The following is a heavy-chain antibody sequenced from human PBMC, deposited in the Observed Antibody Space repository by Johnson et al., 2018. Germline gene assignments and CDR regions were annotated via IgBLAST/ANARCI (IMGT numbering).Heavy chain of an antibody. D-gene: IGHD3-10*01. J-gene: IGHJ6*03. V-gene: IGHV1-3*01. CDR2: INAGNGNT. Sequence: VQLVESGAEVKKPGASVKVSCKASGYTFTSYAMHWVRQAPGQRLEWMGWINAGNGNTKYSQKFQGRVTITRDTSASTAYMELSSLRSEDTAVYYCARDGRITMVRGVISYYYYYMDVWGKGTTVTVSS. CDR1: GYTFTSYA. CDR3: ARDGRITMVRGVISYYYYYMDV.